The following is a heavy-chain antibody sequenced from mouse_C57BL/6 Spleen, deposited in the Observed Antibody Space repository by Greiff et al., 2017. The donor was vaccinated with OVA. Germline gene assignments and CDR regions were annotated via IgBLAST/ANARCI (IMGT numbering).Heavy chain of an antibody. J-gene: IGHJ4*01. CDR2: INYDGSST. CDR1: GFTFSDYY. Sequence: EVNVVESEGGLVQPGSSMKLSCTASGFTFSDYYMAWVRQVPEKGLEWVANINYDGSSTYYLDSLKSRFIISRDNAKNILYLQMSSLKSEDTATYYCARVYYYAMDYWGQGTSVTVSS. CDR3: ARVYYYAMDY. V-gene: IGHV5-16*01.